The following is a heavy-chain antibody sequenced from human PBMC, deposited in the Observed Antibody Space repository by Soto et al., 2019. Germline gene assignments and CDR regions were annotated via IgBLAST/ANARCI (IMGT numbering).Heavy chain of an antibody. CDR2: IKSKTDGGTT. D-gene: IGHD3-3*01. CDR1: GFTFSNAW. Sequence: GGSLRLSCAASGFTFSNAWINWVRQAPGKGLEWVGRIKSKTDGGTTDFAAPVKGRFAISRDDSKDMVYLQMNSLKTEDTGIYYCTSYYDFWSGYPRRYYYYMDVWGKGTTVTVSS. J-gene: IGHJ6*03. V-gene: IGHV3-15*07. CDR3: TSYYDFWSGYPRRYYYYMDV.